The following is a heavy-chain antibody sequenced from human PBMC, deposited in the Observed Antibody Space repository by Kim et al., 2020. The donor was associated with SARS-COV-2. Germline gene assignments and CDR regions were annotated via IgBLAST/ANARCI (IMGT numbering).Heavy chain of an antibody. J-gene: IGHJ6*02. D-gene: IGHD5-12*01. CDR2: ISGDGGST. V-gene: IGHV3-43*02. Sequence: GGSLRLSCTASGFTFDDYAMHWVRQAPGKGLEWVSLISGDGGSTYYADSVKGRFTISRDNSKNSLYLQMNSLRTEDTALYYCAKEIMAGMWLQVPYSYGMDVGGQGTTVTVPS. CDR3: AKEIMAGMWLQVPYSYGMDV. CDR1: GFTFDDYA.